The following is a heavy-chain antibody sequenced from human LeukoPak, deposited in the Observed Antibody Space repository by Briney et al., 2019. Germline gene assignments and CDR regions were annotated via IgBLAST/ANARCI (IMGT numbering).Heavy chain of an antibody. V-gene: IGHV3-23*01. CDR2: IIASGGTT. J-gene: IGHJ2*01. D-gene: IGHD3-22*01. CDR1: GFPFSSYA. Sequence: PGGSLRLSCTASGFPFSSYAMSWFRQTPGKGLEWVSSIIASGGTTYYADSVKGRFTISRDNSKNTLNLQMNSLRAEDTAVYYCANSRRSGYWYFDLWGRGTLVTVSS. CDR3: ANSRRSGYWYFDL.